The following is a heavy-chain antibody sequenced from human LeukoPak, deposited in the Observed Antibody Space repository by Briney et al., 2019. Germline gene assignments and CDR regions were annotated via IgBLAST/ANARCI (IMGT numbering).Heavy chain of an antibody. J-gene: IGHJ3*02. Sequence: ASVKVSCKASGYTFTTYYMHWVRQAPGQGLEWMGMIYPSGGSTRNAQTFQGRVTMTRDMSTSTVYMELSSLRSEDTAVYYCARATPRDGDAFDIWGQGTMVTVSS. D-gene: IGHD1-14*01. CDR2: IYPSGGST. V-gene: IGHV1-46*01. CDR1: GYTFTTYY. CDR3: ARATPRDGDAFDI.